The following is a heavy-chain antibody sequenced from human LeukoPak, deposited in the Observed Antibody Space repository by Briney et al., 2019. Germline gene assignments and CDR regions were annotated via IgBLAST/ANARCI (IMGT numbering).Heavy chain of an antibody. J-gene: IGHJ3*02. CDR1: GFTFSSYG. V-gene: IGHV3-30*03. D-gene: IGHD3-22*01. Sequence: PGRSLRLSCAASGFTFSSYGMHWVRQAPGEGLEWVAVISYDGSNKYYADSVKGRFTISRDNSKNTLYLQMNSLRAEDTAVYYCARGLLQERAFDIWGQGTMVTVSS. CDR2: ISYDGSNK. CDR3: ARGLLQERAFDI.